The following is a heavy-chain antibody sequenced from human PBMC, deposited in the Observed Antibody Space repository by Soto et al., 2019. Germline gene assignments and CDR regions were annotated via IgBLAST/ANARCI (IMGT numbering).Heavy chain of an antibody. V-gene: IGHV4-4*02. CDR1: GGSVRAPDW. CDR3: ARVRQGCSANNRYFDT. CDR2: VHISGHS. J-gene: IGHJ5*01. Sequence: SKTLSLTCTLSGGSVRAPDWWNWVRQSPDKGLEWIAEVHISGHSNYNPSLRSRVSVSIDSSKNQFYLNSNSVTAADTALYYRARVRQGCSANNRYFDTWGQGTQVSVSS. D-gene: IGHD2-15*01.